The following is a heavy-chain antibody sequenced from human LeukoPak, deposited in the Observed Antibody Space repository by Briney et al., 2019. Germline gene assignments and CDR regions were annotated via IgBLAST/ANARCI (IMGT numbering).Heavy chain of an antibody. V-gene: IGHV1-3*01. CDR3: ARDYYDSSGYWYYFDY. Sequence: ASVKVSCKASGYTFTSYAMHWVRQAPGQRLEWMGWINAGNGNTKYSQKFQGRVTITRDTSASTAYMELSSLRAEDTAVYYCARDYYDSSGYWYYFDYWGQGTLVTVSS. CDR2: INAGNGNT. D-gene: IGHD3-22*01. CDR1: GYTFTSYA. J-gene: IGHJ4*02.